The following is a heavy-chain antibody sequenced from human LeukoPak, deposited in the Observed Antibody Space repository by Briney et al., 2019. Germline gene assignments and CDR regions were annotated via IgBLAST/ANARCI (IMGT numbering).Heavy chain of an antibody. CDR3: AKDYDYIWGSYRQFDY. D-gene: IGHD3-16*02. Sequence: GGSLRLYCAASGFTFSSYAMSWIRQAPGKGLEWVSAIRGSGGSTYYADSVKGRFTISRDNSKNTLYLQMNSLRAEDTAVYYCAKDYDYIWGSYRQFDYWGQGTLVTVSS. CDR1: GFTFSSYA. V-gene: IGHV3-23*01. J-gene: IGHJ4*02. CDR2: IRGSGGST.